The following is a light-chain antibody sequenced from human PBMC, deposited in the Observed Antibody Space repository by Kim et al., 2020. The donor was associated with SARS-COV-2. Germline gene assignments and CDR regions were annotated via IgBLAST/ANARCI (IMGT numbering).Light chain of an antibody. CDR3: QVWDSSTAGVV. Sequence: ALGQTARITCGGNNIGSKNVHWYQQKPGQATVLVIYRDSNRPSGIPERFSGSNSGNTATLTISRAQAGDEADYYCQVWDSSTAGVVFGGGTQLTVL. V-gene: IGLV3-9*01. J-gene: IGLJ2*01. CDR1: NIGSKN. CDR2: RDS.